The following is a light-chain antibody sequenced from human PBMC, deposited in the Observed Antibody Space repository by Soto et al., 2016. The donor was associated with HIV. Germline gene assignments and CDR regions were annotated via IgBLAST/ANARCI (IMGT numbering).Light chain of an antibody. V-gene: IGKV1-17*01. J-gene: IGKJ4*01. Sequence: DIQMTQSPSSLSASVGDRVSITCRASQGIRKDLGWFHQSPGKAPRRLIFAASTLHSGAPSRFSGSGFGTVFTLTISSPQPEDFGTYYCLQHNAFPRTFGGGTKVEIK. CDR1: QGIRKD. CDR2: AAS. CDR3: LQHNAFPRT.